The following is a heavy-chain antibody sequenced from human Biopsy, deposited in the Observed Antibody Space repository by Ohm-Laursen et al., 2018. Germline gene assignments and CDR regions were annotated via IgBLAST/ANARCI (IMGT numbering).Heavy chain of an antibody. V-gene: IGHV4-4*07. CDR1: GASMTDYF. CDR2: AYPSGTT. Sequence: SETLTLTCSVSGASMTDYFWSWIWQPAGKELEWIGRAYPSGTTYYNPSLKGRVTISIDASKNQLSLKVTSVTAADTAVFYCAGSRGHYFNGLDVWGQGTTVIVSS. J-gene: IGHJ6*02. CDR3: AGSRGHYFNGLDV. D-gene: IGHD3-10*01.